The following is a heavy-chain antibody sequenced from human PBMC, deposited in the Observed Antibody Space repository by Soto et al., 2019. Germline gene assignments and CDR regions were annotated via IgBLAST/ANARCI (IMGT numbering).Heavy chain of an antibody. V-gene: IGHV4-34*01. J-gene: IGHJ4*02. Sequence: SGTLSLTCAVYGGSFSGYYWSWIRQPPGKGLEWIGEINHSGSTRYNPSLKSRLTMSVDTSKSQFSLKLSSVTAADTAVYYCARVPNYYDTSGYVYWGQGTLVTVSS. CDR2: INHSGST. CDR3: ARVPNYYDTSGYVY. CDR1: GGSFSGYY. D-gene: IGHD3-22*01.